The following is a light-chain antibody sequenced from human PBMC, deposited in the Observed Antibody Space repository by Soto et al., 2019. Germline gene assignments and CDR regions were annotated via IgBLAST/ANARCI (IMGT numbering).Light chain of an antibody. V-gene: IGLV2-23*02. CDR1: SSDVGGYNH. CDR2: EVR. Sequence: QSALTQPASVSGSPGQSITISCTGTSSDVGGYNHVSWYQQHPGKAPKLIIYEVRNRPSGVSNRFSGSKSGDTASLTISGLQAEDEADYYCCAYAGSGTVVFGGGTKLTVL. J-gene: IGLJ3*02. CDR3: CAYAGSGTVV.